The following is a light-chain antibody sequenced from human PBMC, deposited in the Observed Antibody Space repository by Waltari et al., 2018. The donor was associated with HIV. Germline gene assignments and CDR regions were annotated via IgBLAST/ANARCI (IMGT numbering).Light chain of an antibody. Sequence: QSALTQPASVSGSPGQSLTIPCTGTYDDVGGYNNVSWYQHHPGKAPKVIIYDITNRPSGISARFSGSKSGNTASLTISGLQAVYEADYYCNSYTSSNTFVFGTGTKVTVL. J-gene: IGLJ1*01. CDR3: NSYTSSNTFV. CDR2: DIT. CDR1: YDDVGGYNN. V-gene: IGLV2-14*03.